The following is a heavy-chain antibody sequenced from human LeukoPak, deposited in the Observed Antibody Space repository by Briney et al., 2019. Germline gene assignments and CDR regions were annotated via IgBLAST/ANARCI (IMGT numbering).Heavy chain of an antibody. Sequence: GRSLRLSCAASGFTVSSNYMSWVRQAPGKGLEWVSVIYSGGSTYYADSVKGRFTISRDNSKNTLYLQMNSLRAEDTAVYYCARVIAVAADYWGQGTLVTVSS. D-gene: IGHD6-19*01. CDR3: ARVIAVAADY. J-gene: IGHJ4*02. CDR1: GFTVSSNY. CDR2: IYSGGST. V-gene: IGHV3-66*01.